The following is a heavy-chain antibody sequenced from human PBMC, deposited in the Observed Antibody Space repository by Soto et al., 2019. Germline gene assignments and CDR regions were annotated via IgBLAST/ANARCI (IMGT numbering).Heavy chain of an antibody. CDR1: GFMFSNHG. D-gene: IGHD1-1*01. V-gene: IGHV3-33*01. CDR2: IWSDGNNR. CDR3: VRGDNWNDEASDY. Sequence: QVQLVESGGGVVQPGRSLRLSCAASGFMFSNHGMHWVRQAPGKGLEWVAVIWSDGNNRYYADSVKGRFTISRDNSKNTVYRRMISLRSEETAVYYCVRGDNWNDEASDYWGQGTLGTVSS. J-gene: IGHJ4*02.